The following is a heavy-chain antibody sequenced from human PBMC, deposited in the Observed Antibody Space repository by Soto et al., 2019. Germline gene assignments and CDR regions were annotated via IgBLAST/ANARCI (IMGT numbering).Heavy chain of an antibody. CDR1: GFAFSGYS. Sequence: GGSLRLSCEASGFAFSGYSMNWVRQAPGKGLEWISCITARGNHIYYADSVKGRFTISRDNAMNTLYLQMNSLRDDDTAVYYCARGGWNYDCLDVWGHGTTVTVSS. CDR3: ARGGWNYDCLDV. CDR2: ITARGNHI. V-gene: IGHV3-48*02. D-gene: IGHD3-3*01. J-gene: IGHJ6*02.